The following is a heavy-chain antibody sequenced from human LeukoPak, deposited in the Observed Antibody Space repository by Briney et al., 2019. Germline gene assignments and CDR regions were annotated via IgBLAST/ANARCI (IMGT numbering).Heavy chain of an antibody. CDR2: ISSSGSTI. CDR3: ARVQPPYYYGMDV. Sequence: GSLRLSCAASGFTFSDYYMSWIRQAPGKGLEWVSYISSSGSTIYYADSVKGRFTISRDNAKNSLYLQMNSLRAEDTAVYFCARVQPPYYYGMDVWGQGTTVTVSS. CDR1: GFTFSDYY. J-gene: IGHJ6*02. D-gene: IGHD3-10*01. V-gene: IGHV3-11*01.